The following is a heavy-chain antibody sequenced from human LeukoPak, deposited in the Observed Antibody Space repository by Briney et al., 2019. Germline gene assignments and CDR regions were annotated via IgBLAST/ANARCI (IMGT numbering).Heavy chain of an antibody. V-gene: IGHV3-23*01. D-gene: IGHD1-1*01. CDR3: AKGPHSTGTTHY. J-gene: IGHJ4*02. CDR1: GFTFSSYW. CDR2: ISGSGGST. Sequence: GGSLRLSCAASGFTFSSYWMSWVRQAPGKGLEWVSAISGSGGSTYYADSVKGRFTISRDNSKNTLYLQMNSLRAEDTAVYYCAKGPHSTGTTHYWGQGTLVTVSS.